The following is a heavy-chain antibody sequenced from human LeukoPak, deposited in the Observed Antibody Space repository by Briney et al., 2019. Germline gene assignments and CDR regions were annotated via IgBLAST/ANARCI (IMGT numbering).Heavy chain of an antibody. D-gene: IGHD3-10*01. CDR3: ARQREVRGVGPYNWFDP. CDR2: IYYSGST. CDR1: GGSISSSSYY. V-gene: IGHV4-39*01. Sequence: SETLSLTCTVSGGSISSSSYYWGWIRQPPGKGLEWIGSIYYSGSTYYNPSLKSRVTISVDTSKNQFSLKLSSVTAADTAVYYCARQREVRGVGPYNWFDPWGQGTLVTVSS. J-gene: IGHJ5*02.